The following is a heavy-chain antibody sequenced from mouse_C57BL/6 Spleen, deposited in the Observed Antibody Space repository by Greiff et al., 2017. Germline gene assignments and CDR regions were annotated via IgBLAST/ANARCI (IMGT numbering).Heavy chain of an antibody. V-gene: IGHV1-82*01. CDR1: GYAFSSSW. J-gene: IGHJ2*01. D-gene: IGHD2-10*02. CDR3: AGSGYGNF. Sequence: QVQLQQSGPELVKPGASVKISCKASGYAFSSSWMNWVKQRPGKGLEWIGRIYPGDGDTNYNGKFKGKATLTADKSSSTAYMQLSSLTSVDSAVYFCAGSGYGNFWGQGTTLTVSS. CDR2: IYPGDGDT.